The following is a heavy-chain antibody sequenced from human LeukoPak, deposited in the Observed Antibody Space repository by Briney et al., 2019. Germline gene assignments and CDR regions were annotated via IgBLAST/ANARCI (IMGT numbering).Heavy chain of an antibody. V-gene: IGHV1-18*01. J-gene: IGHJ5*02. CDR1: GYTFTSYG. Sequence: ASVKVSCKASGYTFTSYGISWGRQAAGQGLEWMGWICAYDGNTNYAQKLQGRGTMTTDTSTSTACIELRSLRADDTACDYCARGSSSTSCHFPFDPWGQGTLATVSS. D-gene: IGHD2-2*01. CDR3: ARGSSSTSCHFPFDP. CDR2: ICAYDGNT.